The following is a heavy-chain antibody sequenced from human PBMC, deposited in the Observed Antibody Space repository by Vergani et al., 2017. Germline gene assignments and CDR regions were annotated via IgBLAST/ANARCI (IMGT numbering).Heavy chain of an antibody. CDR3: AGDCSSCGCPYNYGMDV. CDR2: ISYDGSNK. V-gene: IGHV3-30*03. CDR1: GFTFSSYG. D-gene: IGHD2-2*01. Sequence: QVQLVESGGGVVQPGRSLRLSCAASGFTFSSYGMHWVRQAPGKGLEWVAVISYDGSNKYYADSVKGRFTISRDSSKNTLYLQMNSLRAENTAVYYYAGDCSSCGCPYNYGMDVWGQGATVTVSS. J-gene: IGHJ6*02.